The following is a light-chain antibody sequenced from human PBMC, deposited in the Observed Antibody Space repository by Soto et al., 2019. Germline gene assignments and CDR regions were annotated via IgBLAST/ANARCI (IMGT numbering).Light chain of an antibody. V-gene: IGKV1-5*03. CDR2: QAS. CDR1: QSISTR. J-gene: IGKJ1*01. Sequence: DIQVTQSPSTLSASIGDRVTITCRASQSISTRLAWFQQKPGRAPKLLIYQASSLESGVPSRFSGSGXGTQFTLTISSLQPEDFATYYCKQYNRYWTFGQGTKVEIK. CDR3: KQYNRYWT.